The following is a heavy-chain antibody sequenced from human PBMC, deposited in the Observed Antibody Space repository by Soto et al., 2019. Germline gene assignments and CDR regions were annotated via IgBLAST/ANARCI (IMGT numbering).Heavy chain of an antibody. Sequence: GASLQVSCKASAYNFSDYYIHCIRQAPGQGLEWLGCVSPKSGGTNYAQKCKGRVTMTRDTSSNTVYMDLSGLNSDDTAVFYCAREISGGGTLNWFDPWGQGTLVTAPQ. CDR2: VSPKSGGT. V-gene: IGHV1-2*02. CDR1: AYNFSDYY. D-gene: IGHD2-8*02. CDR3: AREISGGGTLNWFDP. J-gene: IGHJ5*02.